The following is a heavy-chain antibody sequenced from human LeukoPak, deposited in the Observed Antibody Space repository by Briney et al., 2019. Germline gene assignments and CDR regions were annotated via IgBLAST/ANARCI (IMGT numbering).Heavy chain of an antibody. J-gene: IGHJ4*02. D-gene: IGHD3-3*01. V-gene: IGHV1-18*01. CDR2: ISNDNGNT. Sequence: ASVKVSCKASGYTFTSYGINWVRQAPGQELEWVGWISNDNGNTKYAQKLQGRVTMTTDTSTSTAYMELSSLRSEDTAVYYCARALNXDFWSGXXXYFDYWGQGTLVTVS. CDR1: GYTFTSYG. CDR3: ARALNXDFWSGXXXYFDY.